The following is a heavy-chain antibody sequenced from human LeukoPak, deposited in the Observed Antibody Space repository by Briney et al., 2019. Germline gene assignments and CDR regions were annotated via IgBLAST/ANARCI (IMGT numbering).Heavy chain of an antibody. D-gene: IGHD2-21*02. CDR2: ISASGNT. V-gene: IGHV4-4*07. CDR3: ARQGVATAIDY. CDR1: GGSISNYY. Sequence: PSETLSLTCTVSGGSISNYYWTWIRQPAGKGLEWIGRISASGNTNYNPSLKSRVTMSVDTSMNLFALKLSSVTAADTAVYYCARQGVATAIDYWGQGTLVTVSS. J-gene: IGHJ4*02.